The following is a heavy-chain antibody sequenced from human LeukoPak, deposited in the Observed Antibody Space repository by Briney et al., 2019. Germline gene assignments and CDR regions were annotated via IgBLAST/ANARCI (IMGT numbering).Heavy chain of an antibody. D-gene: IGHD6-19*01. J-gene: IGHJ4*02. CDR3: AKDGSPLGVAEFDY. V-gene: IGHV3-23*01. CDR2: ISGSGVYT. CDR1: GFTFTNFA. Sequence: GGSLRLSCGASGFTFTNFAMSWVRQAPGKGLEWVSAISGSGVYTHYADSVKGRFTVSRDNSKNTLYLQMNTLSAEDTAAYYCAKDGSPLGVAEFDYWGQGTLVTVSS.